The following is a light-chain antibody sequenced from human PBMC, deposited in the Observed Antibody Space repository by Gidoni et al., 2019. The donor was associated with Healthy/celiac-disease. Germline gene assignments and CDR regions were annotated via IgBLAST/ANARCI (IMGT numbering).Light chain of an antibody. CDR2: DAS. V-gene: IGKV3-11*01. Sequence: EIVLTQSPATLSLSPGERATLPCRASQSVSSYLAWYQQKPGQAPRLLIYDASNRATGIPARFSGRGSGTDFTLTISSLEPEDFAVYYCQQRSNSFXPXTKVDIK. J-gene: IGKJ3*01. CDR3: QQRSNS. CDR1: QSVSSY.